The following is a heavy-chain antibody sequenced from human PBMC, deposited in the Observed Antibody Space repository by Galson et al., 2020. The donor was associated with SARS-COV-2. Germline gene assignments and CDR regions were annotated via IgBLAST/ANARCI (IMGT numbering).Heavy chain of an antibody. D-gene: IGHD2-2*02. CDR3: ARDGEYQLLYANAFDI. CDR2: IYHSGST. CDR1: GYSISSGYY. V-gene: IGHV4-38-2*02. Sequence: SETLSLTCTVSGYSISSGYYWGWIRQPPGKGLEWIGSIYHSGSTYYNTSLKSRVTISGDTSKNQFSLKLSSVTAADTAVYYCARDGEYQLLYANAFDIWGQGTMVTVSS. J-gene: IGHJ3*02.